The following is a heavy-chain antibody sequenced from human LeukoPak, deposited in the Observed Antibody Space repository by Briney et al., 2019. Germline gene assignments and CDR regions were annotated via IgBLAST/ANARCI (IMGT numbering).Heavy chain of an antibody. CDR3: ARELRGSYYRSLVGHFDY. Sequence: ASVKVSCKASGYTFTGYYMHWVRQAPGQGLEWMGRINPNSGGTNYAQKLQGRVTMTTDTSTSTAYMELRSLRSDDTAVYYCARELRGSYYRSLVGHFDYWGQGTLVTVSS. D-gene: IGHD1-26*01. CDR2: INPNSGGT. V-gene: IGHV1-2*06. J-gene: IGHJ4*02. CDR1: GYTFTGYY.